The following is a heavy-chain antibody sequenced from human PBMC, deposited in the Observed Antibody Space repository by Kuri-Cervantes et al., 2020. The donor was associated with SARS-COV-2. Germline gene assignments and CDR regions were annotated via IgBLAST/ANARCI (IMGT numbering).Heavy chain of an antibody. CDR1: GYTFTSYA. CDR2: MNPNSGNT. V-gene: IGHV1-8*02. D-gene: IGHD5-12*01. CDR3: ARGTYSGYDSHYYYYYGMDV. J-gene: IGHJ6*02. Sequence: ASVKVSCKASGYTFTSYAMHWVRQAPGQRLEWTGWMNPNSGNTGYAQKFQGRVTMTRNTSISTAYMELSSLRSEDTAVYYCARGTYSGYDSHYYYYYGMDVWGQGTTVTVSS.